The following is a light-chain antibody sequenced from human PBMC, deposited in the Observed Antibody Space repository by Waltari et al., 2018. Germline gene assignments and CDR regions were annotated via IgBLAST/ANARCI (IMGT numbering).Light chain of an antibody. J-gene: IGLJ2*01. CDR2: GNI. V-gene: IGLV1-40*01. CDR1: SSNIGAGYD. CDR3: QSYDGNLSDVI. Sequence: QSVLTQPPSVSGAPGQRVTISCTGSSSNIGAGYDVHWYQQFPGTAPKVRIYGNINRPSGVPDRFSGSKSDTSASLAITGLQAEDEADYYCQSYDGNLSDVIFCGGTKLTVL.